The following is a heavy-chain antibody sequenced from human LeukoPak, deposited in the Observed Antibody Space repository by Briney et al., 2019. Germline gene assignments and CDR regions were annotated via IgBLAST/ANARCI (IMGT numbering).Heavy chain of an antibody. D-gene: IGHD2-21*01. J-gene: IGHJ4*02. Sequence: GGSLRLSCTASGFTFSSYWMNWVRQAPGKVLEWVAGIKKDGSAKFYVDSVKGRFTISRDNTKNSLYLQMNSLGVEDTAVYYCGRGSGAPDCWGQGTLVTVSS. CDR1: GFTFSSYW. CDR2: IKKDGSAK. CDR3: GRGSGAPDC. V-gene: IGHV3-7*04.